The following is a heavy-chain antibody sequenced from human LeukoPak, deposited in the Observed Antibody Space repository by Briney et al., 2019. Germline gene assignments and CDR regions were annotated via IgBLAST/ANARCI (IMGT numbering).Heavy chain of an antibody. J-gene: IGHJ4*02. V-gene: IGHV4-59*08. Sequence: SETLSLTCTVSGGSISSYYWSWIRQPPGKGLEWIGYIYYSGSTSYNPSLKSRVTISVDTSKNQFSLKLSSVTAADTAVYYCARQSWSRVSNYFDYWGQGTLVTVSS. D-gene: IGHD6-13*01. CDR2: IYYSGST. CDR1: GGSISSYY. CDR3: ARQSWSRVSNYFDY.